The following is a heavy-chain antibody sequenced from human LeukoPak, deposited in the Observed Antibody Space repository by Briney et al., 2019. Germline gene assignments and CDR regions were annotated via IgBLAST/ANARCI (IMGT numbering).Heavy chain of an antibody. J-gene: IGHJ4*02. D-gene: IGHD1-26*01. CDR3: ARQSGSYRTTNDY. CDR1: GFSFTSYW. V-gene: IGHV5-51*01. Sequence: GESLKISCKGSGFSFTSYWIVWVRQMPGRGLEWMGIIYPGDSDTRYSPSFQGQDTISADKSISTAYLQWSSLKASDTAMYYCARQSGSYRTTNDYWGQGTLVTVSS. CDR2: IYPGDSDT.